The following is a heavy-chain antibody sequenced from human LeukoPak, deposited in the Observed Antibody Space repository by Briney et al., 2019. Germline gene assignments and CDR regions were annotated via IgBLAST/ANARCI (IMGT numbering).Heavy chain of an antibody. CDR3: AKDWIGYCSGGSCYDLDY. CDR2: ISYDGSNK. J-gene: IGHJ4*02. V-gene: IGHV3-30*18. CDR1: GFTFSSYG. Sequence: GRSLRLSRAASGFTFSSYGMHWVRQAPGKGLEWVAVISYDGSNKYYADSVKGRFTISRDNSKNTLYLQMNSLRAEDTAVYYCAKDWIGYCSGGSCYDLDYWGQGTLVTVSS. D-gene: IGHD2-15*01.